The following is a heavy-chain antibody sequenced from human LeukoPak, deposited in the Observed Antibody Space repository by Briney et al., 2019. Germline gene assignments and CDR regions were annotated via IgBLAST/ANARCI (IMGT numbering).Heavy chain of an antibody. V-gene: IGHV1-69*13. Sequence: SVKVSCEASGGTFSSYAISWVRQAPGQGLEWMGGIIPIFGTANYAQKFQGRVTITADESTSTAYMELISLRAEDTAVYYCARDYCSSTSCLFDYWGQGTLVTVSS. CDR2: IIPIFGTA. CDR1: GGTFSSYA. CDR3: ARDYCSSTSCLFDY. D-gene: IGHD2-2*01. J-gene: IGHJ4*02.